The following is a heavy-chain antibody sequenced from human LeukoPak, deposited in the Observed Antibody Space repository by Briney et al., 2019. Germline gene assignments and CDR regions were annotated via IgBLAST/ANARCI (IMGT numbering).Heavy chain of an antibody. CDR2: IYHSGST. CDR3: ARIKQEFGYSSSWYYFDY. Sequence: KPSGTLSLTCAVSGGSISSSNWWSWVRQPPGKGLEWIGEIYHSGSTNYNPSLKSRVTISVDKSKNQFSLKLSSVTAADTAVYYCARIKQEFGYSSSWYYFDYWGQGTLVTVSS. D-gene: IGHD6-13*01. V-gene: IGHV4-4*02. CDR1: GGSISSSNW. J-gene: IGHJ4*02.